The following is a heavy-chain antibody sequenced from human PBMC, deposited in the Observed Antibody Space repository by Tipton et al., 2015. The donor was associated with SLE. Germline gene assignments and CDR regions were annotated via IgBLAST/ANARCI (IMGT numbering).Heavy chain of an antibody. Sequence: SLRLSCAASGFTFSIYAMHWVRQAPGKGLEWVAVISYDGSNKYYADSAKGRFTISRDNSKNTLYLQMNSLRAEDTAVYYCARVVAAAGTGAFDIWGQGTMVTVSS. D-gene: IGHD6-13*01. CDR1: GFTFSIYA. V-gene: IGHV3-30*04. CDR3: ARVVAAAGTGAFDI. CDR2: ISYDGSNK. J-gene: IGHJ3*02.